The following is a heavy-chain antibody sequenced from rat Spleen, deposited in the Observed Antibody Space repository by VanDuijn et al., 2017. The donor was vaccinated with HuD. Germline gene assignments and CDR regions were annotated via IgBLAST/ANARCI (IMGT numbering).Heavy chain of an antibody. CDR3: ARPSYGYPFAY. J-gene: IGHJ3*01. D-gene: IGHD1-7*01. CDR1: GFTFSDYN. CDR2: ISYDGSGT. Sequence: EVQLVESDGGLVQPGGSLKLSCAASGFTFSDYNMAWVRQAPKKGLEWVATISYDGSGTYYRDSVKGRFTISRDNAKSTLYLQMDSLRSEDTATYYCARPSYGYPFAYWGQGTLVTVSS. V-gene: IGHV5-7*01.